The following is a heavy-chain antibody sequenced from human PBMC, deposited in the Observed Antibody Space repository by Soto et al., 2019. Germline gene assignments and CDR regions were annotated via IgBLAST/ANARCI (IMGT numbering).Heavy chain of an antibody. CDR1: GFTFSSYA. J-gene: IGHJ4*02. CDR2: ISYDGSNK. CDR3: ARGGSGWYSHIDY. D-gene: IGHD6-19*01. Sequence: QVQLVESGGGVVQPGRSLRLSCAASGFTFSSYAMHWVRQAPGKGLEWVAVISYDGSNKYYADSVKGRFTISRDNSKNTLYLQMNSLRAEDTAVYYCARGGSGWYSHIDYWGQGTLVTVSS. V-gene: IGHV3-30-3*01.